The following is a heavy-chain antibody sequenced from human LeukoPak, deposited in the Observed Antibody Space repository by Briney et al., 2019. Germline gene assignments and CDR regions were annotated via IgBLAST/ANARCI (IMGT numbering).Heavy chain of an antibody. CDR2: IYYSGST. CDR3: ARGRYYDSSGYYRDAFDI. CDR1: GGSISSGDYY. Sequence: SQTLSLTCTVSGGSISSGDYYWSWIRQPPGKGLEWIGYIYYSGSTYYNPSLMSRVTISVDTSKNQFSLKLSSVTAADTAVYYCARGRYYDSSGYYRDAFDIWGQGTMVTVSS. V-gene: IGHV4-30-4*01. J-gene: IGHJ3*02. D-gene: IGHD3-22*01.